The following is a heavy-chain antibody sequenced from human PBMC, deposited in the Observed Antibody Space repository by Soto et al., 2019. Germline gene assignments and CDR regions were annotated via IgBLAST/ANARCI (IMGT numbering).Heavy chain of an antibody. Sequence: PGGSLRLSCAASGFTFSSYAMSWVRQAPGKGLEWVSAISGSGGSTYYADSVKGRFTISRDNSKNTLYLQMNSLRAEDTAVYYCAKGPHDFRRHSYGMEGWGPRTTVNLSS. D-gene: IGHD3-3*01. V-gene: IGHV3-23*01. CDR1: GFTFSSYA. CDR3: AKGPHDFRRHSYGMEG. CDR2: ISGSGGST. J-gene: IGHJ6*02.